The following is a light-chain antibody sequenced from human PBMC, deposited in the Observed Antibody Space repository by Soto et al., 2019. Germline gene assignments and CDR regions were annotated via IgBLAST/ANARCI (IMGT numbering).Light chain of an antibody. CDR3: SSYTSNSTLYI. J-gene: IGLJ1*01. V-gene: IGLV2-14*01. Sequence: QSALTQPASVSASPGQSITISCIGTYSDVGGYKHVSWYQQHPGKAPKLIIFEASNRPSGISNRFSGSKSGNTASLTISGLQADDEADYYCSSYTSNSTLYIFGTGTKVTVL. CDR2: EAS. CDR1: YSDVGGYKH.